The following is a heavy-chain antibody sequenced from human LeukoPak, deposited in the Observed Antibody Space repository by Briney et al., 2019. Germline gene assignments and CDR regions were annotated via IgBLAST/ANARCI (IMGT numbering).Heavy chain of an antibody. CDR3: ARREYSYGYHFDY. D-gene: IGHD5-18*01. Sequence: AXVKVSCKASGYTFTGYYMHWVRQAPGQGLEWMGWINPNSGGTNYAQKFQGRVTMTRDTSISTAYMELSRLRSDDTAVYYCARREYSYGYHFDYWGQGTLVTVSS. V-gene: IGHV1-2*02. J-gene: IGHJ4*02. CDR1: GYTFTGYY. CDR2: INPNSGGT.